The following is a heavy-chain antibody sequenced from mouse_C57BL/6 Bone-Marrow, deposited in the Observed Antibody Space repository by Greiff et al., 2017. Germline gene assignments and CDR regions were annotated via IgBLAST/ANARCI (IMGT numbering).Heavy chain of an antibody. V-gene: IGHV1-82*01. CDR1: GYAFSSSW. Sequence: QVQLKQSGPELVKPGASVKISCKASGYAFSSSWMNWVKQRPGKGLEWIGRIYPGDGDTNYNGKFKGKATLTADKSSSTAYMQLSSLTSEDSAVYFCARGAHYSNSPFAYWGQGTLVTVSA. J-gene: IGHJ3*01. CDR3: ARGAHYSNSPFAY. D-gene: IGHD2-5*01. CDR2: IYPGDGDT.